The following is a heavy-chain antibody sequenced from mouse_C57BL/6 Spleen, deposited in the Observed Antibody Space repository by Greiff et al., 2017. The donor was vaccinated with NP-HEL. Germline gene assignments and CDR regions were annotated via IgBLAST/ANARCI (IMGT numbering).Heavy chain of an antibody. D-gene: IGHD2-1*01. CDR2: IHPNGGST. CDR3: ARAPYGNHDY. J-gene: IGHJ2*01. CDR1: GYTFTSCW. V-gene: IGHV1-64*01. Sequence: QVQLQQPGAELVKPGASVKLSRKASGYTFTSCWMHSVKLRPGQGLEWLGMIHPNGGSTNYNGKFKSKAKLTVDKSSSTAYMQLSSLTSEDSAVYDCARAPYGNHDYWGQGTTLTVSS.